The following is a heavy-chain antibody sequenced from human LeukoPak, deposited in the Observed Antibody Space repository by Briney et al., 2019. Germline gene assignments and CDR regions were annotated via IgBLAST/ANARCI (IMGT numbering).Heavy chain of an antibody. CDR3: AKDRFFDCSSTTCYFDY. Sequence: PGGSLRLSCAASGFTFSSYGIHWVRQAPGKGLEWVAFIRYDGSTYYYADSVKGRFTISRDSSKNTLYLQMNSLRAEDTAVYYCAKDRFFDCSSTTCYFDYWGQGALVTVSS. CDR2: IRYDGSTY. J-gene: IGHJ4*02. V-gene: IGHV3-30*02. D-gene: IGHD2-2*01. CDR1: GFTFSSYG.